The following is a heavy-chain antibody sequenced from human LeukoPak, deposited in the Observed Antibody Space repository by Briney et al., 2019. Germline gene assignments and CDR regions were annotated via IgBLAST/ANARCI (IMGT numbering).Heavy chain of an antibody. Sequence: GGSLRLSCAASGFTFSSYGMHWVRQAPGKGLEWVAFIRYDGSNKYYADSVKGRFTISRDNSKNTLYLQMNSLRADDTAVYYCAREGGPLYDILTGYYKRSPRFDYWGQGTLVTVSS. D-gene: IGHD3-9*01. J-gene: IGHJ4*02. V-gene: IGHV3-30*02. CDR2: IRYDGSNK. CDR1: GFTFSSYG. CDR3: AREGGPLYDILTGYYKRSPRFDY.